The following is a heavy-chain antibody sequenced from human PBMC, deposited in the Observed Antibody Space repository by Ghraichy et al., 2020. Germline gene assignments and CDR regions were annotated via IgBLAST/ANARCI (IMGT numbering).Heavy chain of an antibody. J-gene: IGHJ3*02. V-gene: IGHV3-53*01. Sequence: GGSLRLSCAASGFTVSSNYMSWVRQAPGKGLEWVSVIYSGGSTYYADSVKGRFTIFRDNSKNTLYLQMNSLRAEDTAVYYCARDPSALYAFDIWGQGTMVTVSS. CDR1: GFTVSSNY. D-gene: IGHD3-10*01. CDR3: ARDPSALYAFDI. CDR2: IYSGGST.